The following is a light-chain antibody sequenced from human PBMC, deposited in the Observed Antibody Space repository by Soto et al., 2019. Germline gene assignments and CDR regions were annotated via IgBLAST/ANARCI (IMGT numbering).Light chain of an antibody. J-gene: IGKJ1*01. CDR3: QQYGDSPDTDRWT. Sequence: EIVLTQSPGTLSLSPGERASLSCRASQSVRSSSLAWYQQTPGQPPRLLIYGASSRATGIPDRFSGSGSGTDFPLTISRLEPEDFAVYFCQQYGDSPDTDRWTFGPGTKVEIK. CDR1: QSVRSSS. V-gene: IGKV3-20*01. CDR2: GAS.